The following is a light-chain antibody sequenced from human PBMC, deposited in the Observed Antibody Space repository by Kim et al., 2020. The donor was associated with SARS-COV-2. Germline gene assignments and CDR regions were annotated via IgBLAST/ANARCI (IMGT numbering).Light chain of an antibody. V-gene: IGLV2-8*01. CDR2: EVT. CDR1: SSDVGSYNY. J-gene: IGLJ1*01. Sequence: GQSGTISCTGTSSDVGSYNYVSWYQQHPDKAPKLMIYEVTKRPSGVPHRFSGSKSGSTASLTVSGLQAEDEADYYCSSYAGSNNYVFGTGTKVTVL. CDR3: SSYAGSNNYV.